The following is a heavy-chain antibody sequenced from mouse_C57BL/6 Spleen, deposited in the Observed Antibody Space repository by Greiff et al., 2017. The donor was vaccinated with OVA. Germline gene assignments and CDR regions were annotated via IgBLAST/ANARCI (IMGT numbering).Heavy chain of an antibody. V-gene: IGHV1-74*01. CDR1: GYTFTSYW. CDR3: AIGDYSNYGY. Sequence: QVQLQQPGAKLVKPGASVKVSCKASGYTFTSYWMHWVKQRPGQGLEWIGRIHPSDSDTNYNQKFKGKATLTVDKSSSTAYMQLSSLTSEDSAVDYCAIGDYSNYGYWGQGTTLTVSS. J-gene: IGHJ2*01. CDR2: IHPSDSDT. D-gene: IGHD2-5*01.